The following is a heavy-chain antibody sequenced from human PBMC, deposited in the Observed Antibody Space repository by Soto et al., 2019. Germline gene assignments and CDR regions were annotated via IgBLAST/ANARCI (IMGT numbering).Heavy chain of an antibody. Sequence: HLVQSGPEVKKPGASVTVSCKTSGDTFTNFGLSWVRQAPGQDLEWMGWIATYNSNRNYAQKFQGRLTLTTDTSTSTAYMELKSLGYDDTAVYYCARVLRGVVNWFDPWGQGTLVTVSS. D-gene: IGHD3-10*01. CDR2: IATYNSNR. CDR3: ARVLRGVVNWFDP. J-gene: IGHJ5*02. V-gene: IGHV1-18*01. CDR1: GDTFTNFG.